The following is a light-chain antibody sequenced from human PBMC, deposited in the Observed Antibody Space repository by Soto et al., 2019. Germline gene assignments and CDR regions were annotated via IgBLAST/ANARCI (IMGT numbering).Light chain of an antibody. CDR1: QSLLHSDGKTY. CDR2: KAS. Sequence: VVMTQTPLSLSVTPGQPASISCKSSQSLLHSDGKTYLYWYLQKPGKAPKLLIYKASTLKSGVPSRFSGSGSGTDFTLTISNLQPEDFATYYCQQANSFPISFGQGTRLEIK. V-gene: IGKV2-29*01. CDR3: QQANSFPIS. J-gene: IGKJ5*01.